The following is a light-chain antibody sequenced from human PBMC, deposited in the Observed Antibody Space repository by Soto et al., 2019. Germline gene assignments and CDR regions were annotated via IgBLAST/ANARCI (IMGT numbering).Light chain of an antibody. Sequence: QSVLTQPPSVSGAPGQRVTISCTGSSSNIGAGYDVHWYQQLPGRAPKLLIYGNTNRPSGVPDRFSGSKSGTSASLAITGLQAKDKADYYCLSLDSSLSVVFGGGTKLTVL. CDR2: GNT. J-gene: IGLJ2*01. V-gene: IGLV1-40*01. CDR1: SSNIGAGYD. CDR3: LSLDSSLSVV.